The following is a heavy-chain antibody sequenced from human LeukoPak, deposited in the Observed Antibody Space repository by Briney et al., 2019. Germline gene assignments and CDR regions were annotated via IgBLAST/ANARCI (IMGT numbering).Heavy chain of an antibody. J-gene: IGHJ6*03. Sequence: ASVKVSCKASGYTFTVFYLHWVRQAPGQGLEWMGWINPNSGGTNYAEKFQGRVTMTRDTSITTAYMELSSLTSDDTAVYYCARDVNTSPYTFGGYMDVWGKGTTVTVSS. CDR2: INPNSGGT. V-gene: IGHV1-2*02. CDR3: ARDVNTSPYTFGGYMDV. D-gene: IGHD2-2*02. CDR1: GYTFTVFY.